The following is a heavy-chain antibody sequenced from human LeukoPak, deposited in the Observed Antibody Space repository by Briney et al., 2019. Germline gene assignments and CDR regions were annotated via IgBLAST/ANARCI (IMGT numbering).Heavy chain of an antibody. J-gene: IGHJ4*02. CDR3: AKAGPRYFDY. V-gene: IGHV3-23*01. CDR1: GFTFNTYA. Sequence: GGSLRLSCAASGFTFNTYALNWVRQAPGKGLEWVSAIGGSGGPIYYADSVEGRFTMSRDNSENMVYLQMNSLRGEDTAIYYCAKAGPRYFDYWGQGTLVTVSS. CDR2: IGGSGGPI.